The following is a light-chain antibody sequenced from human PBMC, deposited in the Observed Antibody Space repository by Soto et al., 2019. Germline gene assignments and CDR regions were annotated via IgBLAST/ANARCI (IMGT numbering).Light chain of an antibody. V-gene: IGKV3-20*01. J-gene: IGKJ1*01. CDR3: QQYGSSTWT. CDR1: QTVSSSY. Sequence: EIVLTQSPGTLSLSPGERATLSCRASQTVSSSYLAWFQQKPGQAPRLLIYGASNRATGIPDRFSGSGSGTDFTLTISRLEPEDFAVYYCQQYGSSTWTLGQGTKVDIK. CDR2: GAS.